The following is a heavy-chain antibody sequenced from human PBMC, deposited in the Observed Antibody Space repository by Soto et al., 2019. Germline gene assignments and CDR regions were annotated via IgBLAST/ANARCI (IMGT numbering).Heavy chain of an antibody. V-gene: IGHV3-21*06. CDR2: ITNRGTHT. CDR3: ARAHEVAWFDS. D-gene: IGHD2-15*01. CDR1: GFSFSSYT. Sequence: PGGSLRLSCTASGFSFSSYTMNWVRQAPGKGLQWVASITNRGTHTYSADSVKGRFTISRDDDKNSLYLQMNNLRAEDTATYYCARAHEVAWFDSWGLGTLVTVSS. J-gene: IGHJ5*01.